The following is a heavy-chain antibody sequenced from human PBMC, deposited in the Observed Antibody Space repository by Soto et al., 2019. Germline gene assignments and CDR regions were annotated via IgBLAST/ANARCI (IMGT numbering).Heavy chain of an antibody. J-gene: IGHJ4*02. CDR3: ARAYCSGGNCYSASDH. CDR1: GFIFSTHS. D-gene: IGHD2-15*01. V-gene: IGHV3-48*02. Sequence: TGGSLRLSCVGSGFIFSTHSMNWVRQAPGKGLEWVSYISDSGSTIYYADSVRGRFAISRDNAKNSLYLQMNSLRDEDTAVYYCARAYCSGGNCYSASDHWGQGTLVTVSS. CDR2: ISDSGSTI.